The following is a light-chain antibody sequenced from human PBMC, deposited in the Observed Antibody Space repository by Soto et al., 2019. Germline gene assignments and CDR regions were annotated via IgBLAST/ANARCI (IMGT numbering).Light chain of an antibody. V-gene: IGKV3-20*01. CDR1: QSVSRSY. CDR3: QQYAISPPT. J-gene: IGKJ1*01. CDR2: GAS. Sequence: ETVLTQSPGTLSLSPGERATLSCRASQSVSRSYLAWYQQKPGQAPRLLIYGASSRATGIPDRFGGSGSGTDFTLTISSLQSEDFAVYYCQQYAISPPTFGQGNKVDI.